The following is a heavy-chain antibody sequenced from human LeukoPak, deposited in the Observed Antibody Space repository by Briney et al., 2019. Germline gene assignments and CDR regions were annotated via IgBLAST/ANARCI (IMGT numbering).Heavy chain of an antibody. CDR2: ISVSGGST. Sequence: GGSLRLSCAASGFTFSSYAMSWVRHAPENGLERVSAISVSGGSTYYADPHKGRFTISRDNSKNTPYLQMKSLRAEDTAVYYWAKDGEMYGMDVWGQGTTVTVSS. J-gene: IGHJ6*02. CDR1: GFTFSSYA. CDR3: AKDGEMYGMDV. D-gene: IGHD2-21*01. V-gene: IGHV3-23*01.